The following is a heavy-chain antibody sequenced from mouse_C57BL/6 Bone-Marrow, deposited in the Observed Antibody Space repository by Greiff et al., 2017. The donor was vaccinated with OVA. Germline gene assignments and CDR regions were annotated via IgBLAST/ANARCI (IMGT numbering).Heavy chain of an antibody. CDR2: IWGGGST. CDR1: GFSLTSYG. J-gene: IGHJ4*01. Sequence: VMLVESGPGLVAPSQSLSITCTVSGFSLTSYGVDWVRQPPGKGLEWLGVIWGGGSTNYNSALMSRLSISKDNSKSQVFLKMNSLQTDDTAMYYCAKLTTVVATSDYYAMDYWGQGTSVTVSS. CDR3: AKLTTVVATSDYYAMDY. V-gene: IGHV2-9*01. D-gene: IGHD1-1*01.